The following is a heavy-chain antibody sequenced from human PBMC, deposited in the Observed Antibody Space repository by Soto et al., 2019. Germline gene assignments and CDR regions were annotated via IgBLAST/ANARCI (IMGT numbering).Heavy chain of an antibody. CDR2: ISGSGGST. Sequence: RGSLRLSCAASGFTFSSYAMSWVRPAPGKGLEWVSAISGSGGSTYYADSVKGRFTISRDNSKNTLYLQMNSLRAEDTAVYYCAKLPPYYYGSGSYLDYWGQGTLVTVSS. CDR1: GFTFSSYA. D-gene: IGHD3-10*01. CDR3: AKLPPYYYGSGSYLDY. V-gene: IGHV3-23*01. J-gene: IGHJ4*02.